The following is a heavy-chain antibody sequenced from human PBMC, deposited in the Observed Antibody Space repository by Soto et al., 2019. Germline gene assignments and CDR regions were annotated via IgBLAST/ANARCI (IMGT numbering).Heavy chain of an antibody. CDR3: ARDAYYDMGV. Sequence: EVQLVESGGGLVQPGGSLRLSCAASGFTFSTYWMHWVRQAPGKGLVWVSRINSDGSTTNYADSVKGRFTISRDNAKHTLYLQMNSLRAEDTAVYYCARDAYYDMGVWGQGTTVTVSS. CDR2: INSDGSTT. CDR1: GFTFSTYW. J-gene: IGHJ6*02. V-gene: IGHV3-74*01.